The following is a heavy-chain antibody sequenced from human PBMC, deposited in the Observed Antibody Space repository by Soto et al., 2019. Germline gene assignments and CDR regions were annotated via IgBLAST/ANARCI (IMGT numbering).Heavy chain of an antibody. Sequence: VQLLESGGGLVQPGGSLRLSCAASGFTFSSYAMSWVRQAPGKGLEWVSAISGSGGNTSYADSVKGRFTISRDNSKSTLYLQMNSLRAEDTAIYYCAKDMGASVVRGYFDYWGQGTLVTVSS. D-gene: IGHD3-10*01. CDR1: GFTFSSYA. CDR2: ISGSGGNT. CDR3: AKDMGASVVRGYFDY. J-gene: IGHJ4*02. V-gene: IGHV3-23*01.